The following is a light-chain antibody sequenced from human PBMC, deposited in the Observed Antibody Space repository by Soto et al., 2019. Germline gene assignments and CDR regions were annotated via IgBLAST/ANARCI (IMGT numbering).Light chain of an antibody. CDR1: QSISSNS. V-gene: IGKV3-20*01. Sequence: EIVLTQSPGTLSLSPGERASLSCRASQSISSNSLVWYQQKPGQAPRFVIYSAFSRATGIPDRFSGSGSGTDFTLTISRLVPEDFAVYYCQHYGTSPPYTFGQGTKLQI. CDR3: QHYGTSPPYT. J-gene: IGKJ2*01. CDR2: SAF.